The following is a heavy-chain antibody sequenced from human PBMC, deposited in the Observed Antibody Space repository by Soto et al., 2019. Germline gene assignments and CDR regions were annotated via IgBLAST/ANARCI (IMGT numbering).Heavy chain of an antibody. J-gene: IGHJ6*02. CDR2: ISADSETI. Sequence: GGSLRLSCTASGFVFSNYAMHWVRQAPGKGLEWIAYISADSETIFYADSVKGRFTISRDDAERSLFLQMNSLRDEDTARYYCARLYYDYVWGQGTTVTVSS. CDR1: GFVFSNYA. V-gene: IGHV3-48*02. D-gene: IGHD3-3*01. CDR3: ARLYYDYV.